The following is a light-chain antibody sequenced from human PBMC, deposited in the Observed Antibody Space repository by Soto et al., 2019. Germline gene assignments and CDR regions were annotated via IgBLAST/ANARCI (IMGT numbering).Light chain of an antibody. CDR1: SSNIGAGYD. V-gene: IGLV1-40*01. CDR3: QSYDNTLSSSEVV. CDR2: GNN. Sequence: QSALTQPPSVSGAPGQRVTISCTGSSSNIGAGYDVHWYQQLPGTAPKLLIYGNNNRPSGVPDRFSGSKSGTSASLAITGLQAEDEADYYCQSYDNTLSSSEVVFGGGTKLTVL. J-gene: IGLJ2*01.